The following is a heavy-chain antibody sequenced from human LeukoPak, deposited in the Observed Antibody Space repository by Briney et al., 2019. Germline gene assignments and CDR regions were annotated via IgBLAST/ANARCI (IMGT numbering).Heavy chain of an antibody. J-gene: IGHJ6*03. V-gene: IGHV4-30-2*01. CDR1: GGSISSGGYY. D-gene: IGHD1-20*01. Sequence: PSETLSLTCTVSGGSISSGGYYWSWIRQPPGKGLEWIGYIYHSGSTYYNPSLKSRVTISVDRSKNQFSLKLSSVTAADTAVYYCARVNWNGGDYYYYMDVWGKGTTVTVSS. CDR2: IYHSGST. CDR3: ARVNWNGGDYYYYMDV.